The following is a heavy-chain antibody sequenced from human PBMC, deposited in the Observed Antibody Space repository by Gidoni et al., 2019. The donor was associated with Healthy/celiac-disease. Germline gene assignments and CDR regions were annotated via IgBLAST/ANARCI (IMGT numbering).Heavy chain of an antibody. V-gene: IGHV1-8*01. J-gene: IGHJ3*02. Sequence: QVQLVQSGAEVKKPGASVKVSCTASVYTFTSYDINWVRQATGQGLEWMGWINPNSGNTGYAQKFQGRVTMTRNTSISTAYMELSSLRSEDTAVYYCARGGYVLRFLEWLLDAFDIWGQGTMVTVSS. CDR2: INPNSGNT. CDR1: VYTFTSYD. CDR3: ARGGYVLRFLEWLLDAFDI. D-gene: IGHD3-3*01.